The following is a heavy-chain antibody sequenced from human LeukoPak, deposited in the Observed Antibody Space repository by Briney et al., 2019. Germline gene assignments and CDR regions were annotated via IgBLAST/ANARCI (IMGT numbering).Heavy chain of an antibody. CDR3: AKNYYGSGSYYNAGAFDI. CDR2: INTDGSST. V-gene: IGHV3-74*01. Sequence: GGSLRLSCAASGFTFSSYWMHWVRQAPGKGLVWVSRINTDGSSTSYADSVKGRFTISRDNAKNTLYLQMNSLRAEDTAVYYCAKNYYGSGSYYNAGAFDIWGQGTMVTVSS. D-gene: IGHD3-10*01. CDR1: GFTFSSYW. J-gene: IGHJ3*02.